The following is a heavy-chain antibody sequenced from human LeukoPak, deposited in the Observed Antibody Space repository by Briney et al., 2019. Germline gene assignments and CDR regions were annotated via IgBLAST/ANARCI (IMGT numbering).Heavy chain of an antibody. J-gene: IGHJ3*02. CDR3: ARLPGSGSYYSDAFDI. Sequence: SETLSLTCTVSGGSISSSSYYWGWIRQPPGKGLEWIGSIYYSGSTCYNPSLKSRVTISVDTSKNQFSLKLSSVTAADTAVYYCARLPGSGSYYSDAFDIWGQGTMVTVSS. CDR2: IYYSGST. D-gene: IGHD3-10*01. V-gene: IGHV4-39*01. CDR1: GGSISSSSYY.